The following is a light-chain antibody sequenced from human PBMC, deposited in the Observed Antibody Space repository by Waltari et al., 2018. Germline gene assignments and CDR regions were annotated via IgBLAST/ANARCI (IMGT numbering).Light chain of an antibody. CDR1: SSDVGGYNY. V-gene: IGLV2-14*01. Sequence: QSALTQPASVSGSPGQSITISCTGTSSDVGGYNYVSWYQQHPGKAPNPMVYEVSNRPSGVSNRFSGSKSGNTASLTISGLQAEDEADYYCSSYTGSSVVFGGGTKLTVL. CDR3: SSYTGSSVV. J-gene: IGLJ2*01. CDR2: EVS.